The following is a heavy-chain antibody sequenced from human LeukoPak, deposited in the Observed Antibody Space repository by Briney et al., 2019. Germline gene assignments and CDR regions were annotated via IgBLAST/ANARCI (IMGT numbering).Heavy chain of an antibody. Sequence: GGSLRVSCAASGFTFSSYEMNWVRQAPGKGLEWVSYISSSGSTTFYADSVKGRFTISRDNAEKSLYLQMNSLRAKDTAVYYCARDHLDLDYWGQGTLVNVSS. CDR1: GFTFSSYE. CDR2: ISSSGSTT. V-gene: IGHV3-48*03. J-gene: IGHJ4*02. CDR3: ARDHLDLDY.